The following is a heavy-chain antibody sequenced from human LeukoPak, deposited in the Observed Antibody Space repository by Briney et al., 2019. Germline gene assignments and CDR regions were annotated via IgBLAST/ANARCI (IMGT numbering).Heavy chain of an antibody. CDR1: GFSFSSSW. CDR2: ITPDGSGT. CDR3: AKSMSGPNDY. V-gene: IGHV3-74*01. Sequence: GGSLRLSCAASGFSFSSSWIHWVRQAPGKGLVWVSRITPDGSGTDYADSVKGRFTISRDNAKNTLYLQMNSLRVEDTAVYYCAKSMSGPNDYWGQRTLVTVSS. J-gene: IGHJ4*02. D-gene: IGHD3-3*01.